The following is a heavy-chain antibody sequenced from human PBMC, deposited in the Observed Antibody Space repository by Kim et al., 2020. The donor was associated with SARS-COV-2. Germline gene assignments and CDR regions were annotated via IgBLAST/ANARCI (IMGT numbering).Heavy chain of an antibody. CDR1: GFTFSSYS. J-gene: IGHJ5*02. Sequence: GGSLRLSCAASGFTFSSYSMNWVRQAPGKGLEWVSSISSSSSYIYYADSVKGRFTISRDNAKNSLYLQMNSLRAEDTAVYYCAREDYGDYGFGAWGQGTLVTVSS. D-gene: IGHD4-17*01. CDR2: ISSSSSYI. CDR3: AREDYGDYGFGA. V-gene: IGHV3-21*01.